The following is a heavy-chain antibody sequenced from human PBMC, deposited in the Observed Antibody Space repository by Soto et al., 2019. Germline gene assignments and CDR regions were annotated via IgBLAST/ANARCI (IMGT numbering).Heavy chain of an antibody. J-gene: IGHJ4*02. V-gene: IGHV3-48*03. Sequence: GGSLRLSCAASGFTFSSYERNWFRQAPGKGLEWVSYIGFSGSTKYYADSVKGRFTISRDNAKNFLFLQMNSLRAEDTAVYYCARSPFLECNWAQGTLVTVSS. CDR3: ARSPFLECN. CDR1: GFTFSSYE. CDR2: IGFSGSTK. D-gene: IGHD3-3*02.